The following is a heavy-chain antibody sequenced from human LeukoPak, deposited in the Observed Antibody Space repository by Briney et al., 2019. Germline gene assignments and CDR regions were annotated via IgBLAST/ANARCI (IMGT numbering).Heavy chain of an antibody. CDR2: ISTSSSHI. V-gene: IGHV3-21*01. CDR1: GFTFSFYM. D-gene: IGHD1-20*01. CDR3: ARDDNWNDKPFDL. J-gene: IGHJ4*02. Sequence: GGSLRLSCTASGFTFSFYMMNWVRQAPGKGLEWVSSISTSSSHIYYGDSLKGRFTVSRDNAKSSLYLQMNNLTAEDTAVYYCARDDNWNDKPFDLWDQGTLVTVSS.